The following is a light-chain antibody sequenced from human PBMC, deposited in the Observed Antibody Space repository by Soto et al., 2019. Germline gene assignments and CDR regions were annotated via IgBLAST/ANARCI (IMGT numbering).Light chain of an antibody. Sequence: QSVLTQPPSVSGAPGQRVTISCTGSSSNIGSGYDVHWYQQLPGTAPKLLVYGNTNRTSGVPDRFSGSKSGTSASLAITGLQAEDEADYYCQSYDNKLSGWVFGGGTKLTVL. V-gene: IGLV1-40*01. CDR2: GNT. CDR3: QSYDNKLSGWV. J-gene: IGLJ3*02. CDR1: SSNIGSGYD.